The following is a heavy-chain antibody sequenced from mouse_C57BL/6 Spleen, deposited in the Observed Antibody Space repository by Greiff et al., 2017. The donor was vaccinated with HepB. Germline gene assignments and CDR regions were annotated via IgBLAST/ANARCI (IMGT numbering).Heavy chain of an antibody. Sequence: QVQLQQPGAELVKPGASVKLSCKASGYTFTSYWMQWVKQRPGQGLEWIGEIDPSDSYTNYNQKFKGKATLTVDTSSSKAYMQLSSLTSEDSAVYYCARSGTGYFDVWGTGTTVTVSS. J-gene: IGHJ1*03. CDR1: GYTFTSYW. CDR2: IDPSDSYT. D-gene: IGHD4-1*01. CDR3: ARSGTGYFDV. V-gene: IGHV1-50*01.